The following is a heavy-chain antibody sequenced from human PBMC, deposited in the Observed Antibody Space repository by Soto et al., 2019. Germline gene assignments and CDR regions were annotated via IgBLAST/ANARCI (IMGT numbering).Heavy chain of an antibody. CDR1: GDSISGGASF. CDR3: AKLSCTRRTCDVPGWFDP. CDR2: VYYSGSS. D-gene: IGHD2-8*01. V-gene: IGHV4-31*03. J-gene: IGHJ5*02. Sequence: SQTLSLTCTVSGDSISGGASFWSWIRQPPGKGLEWIANVYYSGSSYYNPSLKSRLTISVDTTKNQFSLQLKSMTAADTAVYYCAKLSCTRRTCDVPGWFDPWGQGTLVTVSS.